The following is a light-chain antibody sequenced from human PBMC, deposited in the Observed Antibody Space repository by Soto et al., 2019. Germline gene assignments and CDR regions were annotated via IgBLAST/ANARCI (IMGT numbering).Light chain of an antibody. CDR2: EVT. Sequence: QSVLTQSPSASGSPGQSVTISCIGTSSDVGGYNYVSWYQHHPGKAPKLIIYEVTKRPSGVPDRFSGSRSGTTASLTVPGLQAEDEADYYCGSYAGGNTFVFGTGTKVTVL. V-gene: IGLV2-8*01. CDR3: GSYAGGNTFV. J-gene: IGLJ1*01. CDR1: SSDVGGYNY.